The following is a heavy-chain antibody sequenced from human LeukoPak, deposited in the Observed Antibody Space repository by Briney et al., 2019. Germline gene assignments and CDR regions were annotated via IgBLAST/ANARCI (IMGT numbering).Heavy chain of an antibody. D-gene: IGHD4-23*01. CDR3: AKAVGSYGGDDY. Sequence: GGSLRLSCAASGFTLSSYAMSWVRQAPGKGLEWVPAISCSGGSTYYADSVKGRFTISRDNSKNTLYLQMNGLRAEDTAVYYCAKAVGSYGGDDYWGQGTLVTVSS. CDR1: GFTLSSYA. J-gene: IGHJ4*02. V-gene: IGHV3-23*01. CDR2: ISCSGGST.